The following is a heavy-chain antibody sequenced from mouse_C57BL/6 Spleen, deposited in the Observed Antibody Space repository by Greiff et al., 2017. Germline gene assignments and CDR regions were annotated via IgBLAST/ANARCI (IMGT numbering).Heavy chain of an antibody. J-gene: IGHJ2*01. CDR1: GYTFTSYW. CDR2: IDPSASYT. CDR3: ARFPLDY. V-gene: IGHV1-69*01. Sequence: QVQLQQSGPVLVKPGASVKLSCKASGYTFTSYWMHWVKQRPGQGLEWIGEIDPSASYTNYNQKFKGKSTLTVDKSSSAAYMQLSSLTSEDSAVYYCARFPLDYWGQGTTLTVSS.